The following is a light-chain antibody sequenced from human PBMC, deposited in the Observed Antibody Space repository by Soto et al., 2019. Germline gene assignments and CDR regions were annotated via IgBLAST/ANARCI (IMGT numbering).Light chain of an antibody. CDR2: SNN. CDR1: SSNIGSNT. Sequence: QSVLTQPPSASGAPGQRVTISCSGSSSNIGSNTVNWYQQFPGTAPRVLMYSNNQRPSGVPDRFSGSKSGTSVFLAISGLHSDDEADYYCAAWDDSLDGPVFGGGTTLTVL. CDR3: AAWDDSLDGPV. J-gene: IGLJ3*02. V-gene: IGLV1-44*01.